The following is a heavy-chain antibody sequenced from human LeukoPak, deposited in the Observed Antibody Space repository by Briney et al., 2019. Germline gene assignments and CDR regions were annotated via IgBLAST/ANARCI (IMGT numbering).Heavy chain of an antibody. CDR2: IYTSGST. Sequence: SETLSLTCTVSGGSISSGSYYWSWIRQPAGKGLEWIGRIYTSGSTNYNPSLKSRVTMSVDTSKNQFSLKLSSVTAADTAVYYCARVETISPYYYMDVWGKGTTVTVSS. D-gene: IGHD3-3*01. CDR3: ARVETISPYYYMDV. V-gene: IGHV4-61*02. CDR1: GGSISSGSYY. J-gene: IGHJ6*03.